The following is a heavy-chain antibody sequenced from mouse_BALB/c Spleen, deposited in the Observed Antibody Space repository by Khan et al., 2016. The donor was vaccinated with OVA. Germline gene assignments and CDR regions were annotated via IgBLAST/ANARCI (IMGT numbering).Heavy chain of an antibody. CDR2: IWSGGNT. CDR3: ARNTYMYDFTY. D-gene: IGHD2-14*01. Sequence: QVQLKESGPGLLQPSQSLSITCTVSGFSLTTYGVHWVRQSPGKGLEWLGLIWSGGNTDYNAAFNSRLSITKDNSKSQVFLKMNSLQADDTAIYYCARNTYMYDFTYWGQGTLVTVSA. J-gene: IGHJ3*01. CDR1: GFSLTTYG. V-gene: IGHV2-4-1*01.